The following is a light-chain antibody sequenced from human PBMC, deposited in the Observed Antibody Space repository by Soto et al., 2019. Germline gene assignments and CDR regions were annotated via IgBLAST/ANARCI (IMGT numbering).Light chain of an antibody. CDR2: RNS. CDR1: SSNIGSNY. V-gene: IGLV1-47*01. Sequence: QPVLTQPPSASGTPGQRVTISCSGSSSNIGSNYVYWYQQLPGTAPKLLIYRNSQRPSGVPDRFSGSKSGTSASLAVSGLRSEDEADYYCVAWDDSLSGPVFGGGTKVTVL. J-gene: IGLJ2*01. CDR3: VAWDDSLSGPV.